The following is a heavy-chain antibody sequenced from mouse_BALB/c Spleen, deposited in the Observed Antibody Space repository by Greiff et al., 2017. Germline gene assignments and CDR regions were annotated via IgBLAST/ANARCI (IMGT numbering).Heavy chain of an antibody. D-gene: IGHD1-1*01. J-gene: IGHJ3*01. CDR1: GYTFTSYA. Sequence: VQLQQSGAELVKPGASVKLSCTASGYTFTSYAINWVRQRPEQGLEWIGWIFPGDGSTKYNETFKGKATLTTDKSSSTAYMQLSRLTSEDSAVYFCARSHYYGSSYGFAYGGQGTLVTVSA. CDR2: IFPGDGST. V-gene: IGHV1-85*01. CDR3: ARSHYYGSSYGFAY.